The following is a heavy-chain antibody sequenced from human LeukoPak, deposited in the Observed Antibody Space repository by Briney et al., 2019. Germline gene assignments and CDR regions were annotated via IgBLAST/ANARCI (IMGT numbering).Heavy chain of an antibody. J-gene: IGHJ4*02. CDR1: GGSIGSSSYY. CDR2: IYYSGST. Sequence: SETLSLTCTVSGGSIGSSSYYWGWIRQPPGKGLEWIGSIYYSGSTYYNPSLKSRVTISVDTSKNQFSLKLSSVTAADTAVYYCARELSTGFVDYWGQGTLVTVSS. D-gene: IGHD1-14*01. V-gene: IGHV4-39*07. CDR3: ARELSTGFVDY.